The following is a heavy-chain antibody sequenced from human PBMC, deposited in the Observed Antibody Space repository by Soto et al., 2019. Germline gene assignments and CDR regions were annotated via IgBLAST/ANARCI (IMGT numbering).Heavy chain of an antibody. V-gene: IGHV3-23*01. Sequence: GGSLRLSCAASGFTFSSYAMSWVRQAPGKGLEWVPAISGSGGSTYYADSVKGRFTISRDNSKNTLYLQMNSLRAEDTAVYYCAKAPITVRAPGPDFDYWGQGTLVTVSS. CDR1: GFTFSSYA. J-gene: IGHJ4*02. CDR3: AKAPITVRAPGPDFDY. CDR2: ISGSGGST. D-gene: IGHD4-4*01.